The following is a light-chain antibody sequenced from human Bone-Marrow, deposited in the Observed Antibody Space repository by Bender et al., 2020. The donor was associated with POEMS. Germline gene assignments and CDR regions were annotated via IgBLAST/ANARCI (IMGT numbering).Light chain of an antibody. V-gene: IGLV1-40*01. J-gene: IGLJ3*02. CDR3: SSLRTSNIWVFSTWV. CDR2: GNS. CDR1: SSNIGAGYD. Sequence: QSVLTQPPSVSGAPGQRVTISCTGSSSNIGAGYDVHWYQHLPGTAPKLLMFGNSNRPSGVPDRFSGAKSGTSASLAITGLQADDEADYYCSSLRTSNIWVFSTWVFGGGTKLTVL.